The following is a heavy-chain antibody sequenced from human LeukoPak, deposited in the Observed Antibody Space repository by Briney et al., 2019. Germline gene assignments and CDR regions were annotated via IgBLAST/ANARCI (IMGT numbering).Heavy chain of an antibody. CDR3: ARQISSSWYYFDY. Sequence: SETLSLTCTVSGGSVSSGSYYWSWIRQPPGNGLEWIGYIYYSGSTNYNPSLKSRVTISVDTSKNQFSLKLSSVTAADTAVYYCARQISSSWYYFDYWGQGTLVTVSS. J-gene: IGHJ4*02. CDR2: IYYSGST. CDR1: GGSVSSGSYY. D-gene: IGHD6-13*01. V-gene: IGHV4-61*01.